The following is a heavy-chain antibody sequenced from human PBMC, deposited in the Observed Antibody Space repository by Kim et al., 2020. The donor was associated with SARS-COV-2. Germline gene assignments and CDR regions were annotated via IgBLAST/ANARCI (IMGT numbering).Heavy chain of an antibody. D-gene: IGHD5-12*01. CDR3: GKGFAESGPYEGILFDP. CDR1: GFTFSSYA. Sequence: GGSLRLSCAASGFTFSSYAMSWVRQAPGKGLEWVSVIYSGGSSTYYASFVIRCIITSHHTYNTLLLLLMNRLTADTPAVYYSGKGFAESGPYEGILFDP. CDR2: IYSGGSST. J-gene: IGHJ5*02. V-gene: IGHV3-23*03.